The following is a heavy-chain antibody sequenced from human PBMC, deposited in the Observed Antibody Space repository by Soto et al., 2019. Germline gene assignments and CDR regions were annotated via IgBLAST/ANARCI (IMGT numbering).Heavy chain of an antibody. CDR3: ARAQRGYCSAGSCYSGFDY. Sequence: QVQLVESGGGVVQPGRSLRLSCAASGLTFSGSAMHWVRQGPGKGLEWVAVISYDGSNKYYTASVKGRFTISRDNSKNTLYLQMDSLRAEDTATYCCARAQRGYCSAGSCYSGFDYWGQGTLVTVSS. D-gene: IGHD2-15*01. V-gene: IGHV3-30*04. J-gene: IGHJ4*02. CDR1: GLTFSGSA. CDR2: ISYDGSNK.